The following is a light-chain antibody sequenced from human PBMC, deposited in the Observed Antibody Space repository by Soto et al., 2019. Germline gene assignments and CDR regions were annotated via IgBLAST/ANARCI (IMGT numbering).Light chain of an antibody. V-gene: IGLV1-47*02. CDR2: GTN. J-gene: IGLJ2*01. CDR3: NSYGGNTNVV. Sequence: QSVLTQPPSASGTPGQRVTISCSGGRSNIGGYNYVYWFQQYPGTAPTVLVFGTNLRPSGVPDRFSGSKSGNTASLTVSGLQPYDEADYYCNSYGGNTNVVFGGGTKLTVL. CDR1: RSNIGGYNY.